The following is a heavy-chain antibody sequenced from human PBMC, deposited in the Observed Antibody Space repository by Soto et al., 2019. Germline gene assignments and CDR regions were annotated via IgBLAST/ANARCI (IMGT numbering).Heavy chain of an antibody. CDR2: IYYSGNT. CDR3: VGIYTSSDAFEP. CDR1: GGSNNSGNYY. V-gene: IGHV4-30-4*01. Sequence: PSETLSLTCTVSGGSNNSGNYYWTWIRQPPAKGLEWIGNIYYSGNTYYKPSLKSRVSISIDTSKNQFSLKLRSVTAADTAVYYCVGIYTSSDAFEPWGQGILVTVSS. D-gene: IGHD3-16*01. J-gene: IGHJ5*02.